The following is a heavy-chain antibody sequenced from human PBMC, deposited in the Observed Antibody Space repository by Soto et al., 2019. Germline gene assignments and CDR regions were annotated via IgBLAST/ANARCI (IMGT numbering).Heavy chain of an antibody. CDR2: INPSGGTT. Sequence: INPSGGTTTYAQKFQGRVTMSRDTSTSTVYLELSSLRFEDTAVYYCARGPATAPDAYWGLGTLVTVSS. D-gene: IGHD2-2*01. J-gene: IGHJ4*02. V-gene: IGHV1-46*01. CDR3: ARGPATAPDAY.